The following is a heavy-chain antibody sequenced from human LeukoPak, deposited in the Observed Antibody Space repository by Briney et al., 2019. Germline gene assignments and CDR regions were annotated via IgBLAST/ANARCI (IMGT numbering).Heavy chain of an antibody. CDR3: ARENTAMWGGEVNYFDY. CDR1: GFTFSSFT. CDR2: IRISGTYI. J-gene: IGHJ4*02. V-gene: IGHV3-21*06. D-gene: IGHD5-18*01. Sequence: GGSLRLSCAGSGFTFSSFTMNWVRQAQGKGLEWVSSIRISGTYIDYADSVKGRFTISRDDAKNSLSLQMHSLRAEDTAVYYCARENTAMWGGEVNYFDYWGQGTLVTVSS.